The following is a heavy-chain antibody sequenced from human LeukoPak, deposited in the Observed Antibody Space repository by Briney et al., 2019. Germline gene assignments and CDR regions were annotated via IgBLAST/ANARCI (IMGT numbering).Heavy chain of an antibody. V-gene: IGHV4-30-2*01. CDR2: IYHSGST. D-gene: IGHD4-23*01. CDR3: AREDGGNSGNYFDY. Sequence: SETLSLTCAVSGGSISSGGYSWSWIRQPPGKGLEWIGYIYHSGSTYYNPSLKSRVTISVDRSKNQFSLKLSSATAADTAVYYCAREDGGNSGNYFDYWGQGTLVTVSS. CDR1: GGSISSGGYS. J-gene: IGHJ4*02.